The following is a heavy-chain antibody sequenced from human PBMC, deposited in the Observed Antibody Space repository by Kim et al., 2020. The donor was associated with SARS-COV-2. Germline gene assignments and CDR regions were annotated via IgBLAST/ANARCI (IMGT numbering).Heavy chain of an antibody. CDR1: GFTFSSYW. CDR3: ARDFEVYAVYYYYYYGMDV. D-gene: IGHD2-8*01. CDR2: INSDGSST. V-gene: IGHV3-74*01. Sequence: GGSLRLSCAASGFTFSSYWMHWVRQAPGKGLVWVSRINSDGSSTSYADSVKGRFTISRDNAKNTLYLQMNSLRAEDTAVYYCARDFEVYAVYYYYYYGMDVWGQGTTVTVSS. J-gene: IGHJ6*02.